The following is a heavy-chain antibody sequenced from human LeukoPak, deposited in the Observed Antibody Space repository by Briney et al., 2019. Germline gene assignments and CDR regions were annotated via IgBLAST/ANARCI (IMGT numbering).Heavy chain of an antibody. V-gene: IGHV3-48*03. CDR1: GFTFSSFE. D-gene: IGHD2-8*02. CDR2: ISISGSTI. Sequence: GGSLRLSCAASGFTFSSFEMNWVRQAPGKGLEWVSYISISGSTIHYADSVRGRFTISRDNSKSTLSLQMNSLRAEDTAIYYCATYRQVLLPFESWGQGTLVTVSS. J-gene: IGHJ4*02. CDR3: ATYRQVLLPFES.